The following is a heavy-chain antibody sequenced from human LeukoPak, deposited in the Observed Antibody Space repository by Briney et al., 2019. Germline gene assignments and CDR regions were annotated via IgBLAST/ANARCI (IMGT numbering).Heavy chain of an antibody. CDR3: ARDPSSMTTVTSDFDY. J-gene: IGHJ4*02. CDR2: IWYDGSNK. D-gene: IGHD4-17*01. V-gene: IGHV3-33*01. CDR1: GFTFSSYG. Sequence: PGRSLRLSCAASGFTFSSYGMHWVRQAPGKGLEWVAVIWYDGSNKDYADSVKSRFTISRDNSKNTLYLQMNSLRAEDTAVYYCARDPSSMTTVTSDFDYWGQGTLVTVSS.